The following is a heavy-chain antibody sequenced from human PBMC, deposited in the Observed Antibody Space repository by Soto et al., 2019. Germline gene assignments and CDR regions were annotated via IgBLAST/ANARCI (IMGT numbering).Heavy chain of an antibody. Sequence: ASVKVSCKASGYTFMNYGVSWVREAPGQGLEWMGWISAYNGNTIYAQNLQGRVTMTTDTSTSTAYMELRSLRSDDTAVYYCARDRYCSSTSCYAPMGFDPWGQGTLVTVSS. CDR2: ISAYNGNT. D-gene: IGHD2-2*01. CDR1: GYTFMNYG. J-gene: IGHJ5*02. V-gene: IGHV1-18*01. CDR3: ARDRYCSSTSCYAPMGFDP.